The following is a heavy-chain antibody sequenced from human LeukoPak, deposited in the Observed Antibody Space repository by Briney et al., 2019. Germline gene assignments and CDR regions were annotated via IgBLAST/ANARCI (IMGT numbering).Heavy chain of an antibody. CDR2: IYYSGGT. V-gene: IGHV4-39*01. J-gene: IGHJ4*02. CDR1: GGSISSSSYY. Sequence: SETLSLTCTVSGGSISSSSYYWGWIRQPPGKGLEWIGSIYYSGGTYYNPSLKSRVTISVDTSKNQFSLKLSSVTAADTAVYYCARRDRAIDEDDRYFDYWGQGTLVTVSS. D-gene: IGHD3-3*01. CDR3: ARRDRAIDEDDRYFDY.